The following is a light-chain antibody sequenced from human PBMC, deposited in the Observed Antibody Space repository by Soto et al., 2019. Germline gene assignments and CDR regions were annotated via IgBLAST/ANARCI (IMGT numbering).Light chain of an antibody. J-gene: IGKJ1*01. CDR1: HSVSSS. CDR2: SGD. Sequence: EVVVTQSPDTLSLSPGETATLSCRASHSVSSSVAWYRHKPGQSPRLVVYSGDKRAPGIPPRFSGSGSGTDFTLTISSLESDDFAIYYCQQRYSWLRAFGPGTKVEVK. CDR3: QQRYSWLRA. V-gene: IGKV3-11*01.